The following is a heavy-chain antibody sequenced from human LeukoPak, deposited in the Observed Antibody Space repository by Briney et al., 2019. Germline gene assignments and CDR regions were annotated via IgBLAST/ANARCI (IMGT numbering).Heavy chain of an antibody. Sequence: SETLSLTCAVYGGSFSGYYWSWIRQPPGKGLEWIGEIDHSGSTNYNPSLKSRVTISVDTSKNQFSLKLSSVTAADTAVYYCATQSPDYYYMDVWGKGTTVTVSS. CDR2: IDHSGST. CDR3: ATQSPDYYYMDV. CDR1: GGSFSGYY. J-gene: IGHJ6*03. V-gene: IGHV4-34*01.